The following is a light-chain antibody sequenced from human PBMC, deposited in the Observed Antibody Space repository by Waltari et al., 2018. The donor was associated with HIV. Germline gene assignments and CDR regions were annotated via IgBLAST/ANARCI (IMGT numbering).Light chain of an antibody. CDR2: GAS. CDR3: QQSYSAPRWT. J-gene: IGKJ2*02. Sequence: DIQMTQSPSSLSASVGDRITITCRANQSISSYLNWYQQKPGEAPNLLIYGASSLQSGVPSRFSGSGSGADFTLTISSLQPEDFASYYCQQSYSAPRWTFGQGTKLEIK. V-gene: IGKV1-39*01. CDR1: QSISSY.